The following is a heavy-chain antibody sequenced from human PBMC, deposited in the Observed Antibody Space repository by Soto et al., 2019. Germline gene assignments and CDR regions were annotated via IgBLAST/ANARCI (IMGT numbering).Heavy chain of an antibody. CDR1: GFTFSNAW. V-gene: IGHV3-15*01. CDR3: NTGPYYYVS. Sequence: PGGSLRLSCAASGFTFSNAWMSWVRKAPGKGLEWVGRIKRKTDGGTTDYAAPVKGRFTISRDDSKNTLYLQMNSLKSGATAVYYFNTGPYYYVSWGQGTLVTVSS. CDR2: IKRKTDGGTT. J-gene: IGHJ4*02. D-gene: IGHD3-16*01.